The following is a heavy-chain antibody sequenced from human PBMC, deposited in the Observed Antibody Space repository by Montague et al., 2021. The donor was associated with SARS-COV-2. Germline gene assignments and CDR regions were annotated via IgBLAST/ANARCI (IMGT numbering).Heavy chain of an antibody. CDR2: IYYSGST. D-gene: IGHD6-19*01. CDR1: GGSISSYY. CDR3: ARGSGWMGNAFDI. V-gene: IGHV4-59*01. J-gene: IGHJ3*02. Sequence: SETLSLTCNVSGGSISSYYWSWIRQPPGKGLEWIGYIYYSGSTNYNPSPKSRVTISVDTSKNQFSLKLSSVTAADTAVYYCARGSGWMGNAFDIWGQGTMVTVSS.